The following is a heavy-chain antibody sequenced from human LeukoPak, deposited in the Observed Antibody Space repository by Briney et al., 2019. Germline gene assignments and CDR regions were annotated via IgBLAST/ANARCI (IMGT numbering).Heavy chain of an antibody. CDR2: ISRSSNSI. J-gene: IGHJ6*02. Sequence: GGSLRLSCAASGFTFSSYSMNWVRQAPGKGLVWVSYISRSSNSIYYADSVKGRFTVSRDNAKDSLYLQMNSLRAEDTAVYYCARYYYYGMDVWGQGTTVTVSS. CDR3: ARYYYYGMDV. V-gene: IGHV3-48*01. CDR1: GFTFSSYS.